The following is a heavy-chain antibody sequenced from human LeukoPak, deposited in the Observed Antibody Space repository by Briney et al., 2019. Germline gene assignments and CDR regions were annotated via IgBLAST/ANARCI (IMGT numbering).Heavy chain of an antibody. Sequence: GGSLRLSCAASGCTFSSYSMNWVRQAPGKGLEWVSSISSSSSYIYYADSVKGRFTISRDNAKNSLYLQMNSLRAEDTAVYYCASLNYYDSSGYYESLTPPDYWGQGTLVTVSS. J-gene: IGHJ4*02. CDR3: ASLNYYDSSGYYESLTPPDY. D-gene: IGHD3-22*01. CDR2: ISSSSSYI. CDR1: GCTFSSYS. V-gene: IGHV3-21*01.